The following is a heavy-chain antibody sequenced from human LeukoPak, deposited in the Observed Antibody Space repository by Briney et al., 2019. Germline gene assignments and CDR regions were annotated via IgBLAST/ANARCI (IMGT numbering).Heavy chain of an antibody. Sequence: ASVKVSCKASGYTFTKYGISWVRPAPGQGLEWLGWISGYNGDTNYAQRLQGRVTMTKDTSSSTAYLELRTLRSDDTAFYYCTREHYVSGCYWSDCFDPWGQGTLVTVSS. CDR3: TREHYVSGCYWSDCFDP. CDR1: GYTFTKYG. J-gene: IGHJ5*02. CDR2: ISGYNGDT. V-gene: IGHV1-18*01. D-gene: IGHD3-10*01.